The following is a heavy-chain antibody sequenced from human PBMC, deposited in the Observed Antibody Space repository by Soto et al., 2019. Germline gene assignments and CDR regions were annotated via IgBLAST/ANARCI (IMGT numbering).Heavy chain of an antibody. CDR3: AHSSGRSGDY. J-gene: IGHJ4*02. D-gene: IGHD3-10*01. CDR1: GFSLTTSGVG. V-gene: IGHV2-5*02. Sequence: QITLKESGPTLVKPTQTLTLTCTFSGFSLTTSGVGVGWIRQPPGKALEWLALLYWDDDKRYSPSLKSRLTIAMDTANNQVVLTMTNMGPVDTGTYFCAHSSGRSGDYWGQGTLVTVSS. CDR2: LYWDDDK.